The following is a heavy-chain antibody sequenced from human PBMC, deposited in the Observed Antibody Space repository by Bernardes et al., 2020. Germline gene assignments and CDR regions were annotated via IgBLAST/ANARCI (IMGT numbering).Heavy chain of an antibody. CDR1: GYSFTNYW. CDR3: ARHGSMIRGSPDY. J-gene: IGHJ4*02. CDR2: IYPDNSDI. Sequence: GESLKISCKGSGYSFTNYWIGWVRQMPGKGLEWMGIIYPDNSDIRYSPSFQGQVTISVDKSISTAYLQWSSLKASDTAIYYCARHGSMIRGSPDYWGQGTLVTVSS. D-gene: IGHD3-10*01. V-gene: IGHV5-51*01.